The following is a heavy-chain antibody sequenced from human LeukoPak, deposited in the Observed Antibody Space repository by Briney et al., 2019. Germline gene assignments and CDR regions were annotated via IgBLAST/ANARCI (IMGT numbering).Heavy chain of an antibody. CDR3: ARDGYSGSYYDY. CDR1: GLTFSSDD. D-gene: IGHD1-26*01. V-gene: IGHV3-48*03. Sequence: GGSLRLSCAASGLTFSSDDMNWVRQAPGKGLEWISFISSSGSTTYYADSVKGRFTISRDNAKNSLYLQMNSLRADDTAVYYCARDGYSGSYYDYWGQGTLVTVSS. J-gene: IGHJ4*02. CDR2: ISSSGSTT.